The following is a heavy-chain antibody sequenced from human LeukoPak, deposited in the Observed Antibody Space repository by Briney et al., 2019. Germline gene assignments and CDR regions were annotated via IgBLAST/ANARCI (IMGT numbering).Heavy chain of an antibody. CDR1: GFTFSSYS. CDR3: ARDRVGATFFDY. V-gene: IGHV3-48*02. Sequence: PGGSLRLSCAASGFTFSSYSINWVRQAPGKGLEWVSYISSSSSPIYYADSVKGRFTISRDNTKNSLYLQMNSLRDEDTAVYYCARDRVGATFFDYWGQGTLVTVSS. D-gene: IGHD1-26*01. CDR2: ISSSSSPI. J-gene: IGHJ4*02.